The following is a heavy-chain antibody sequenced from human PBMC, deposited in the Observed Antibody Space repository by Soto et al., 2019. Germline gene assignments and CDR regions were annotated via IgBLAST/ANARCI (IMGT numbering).Heavy chain of an antibody. CDR3: ARVSTIFGVEDHNWFDP. CDR1: GGSISSGGYY. D-gene: IGHD3-3*01. Sequence: SETLSLTCTVSGGSISSGGYYWSWIRQHPGKGLEWIGYIYYSGSTYYNPSLKSRVTISVDTSKNQFSLKLSSVTAADTAVYYCARVSTIFGVEDHNWFDPWGQGTLVTVSS. V-gene: IGHV4-31*03. J-gene: IGHJ5*02. CDR2: IYYSGST.